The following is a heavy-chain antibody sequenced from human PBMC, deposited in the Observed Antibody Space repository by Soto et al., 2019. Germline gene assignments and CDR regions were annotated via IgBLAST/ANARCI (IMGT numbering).Heavy chain of an antibody. Sequence: GGSLRLSCAASGFTFSSYSMNWVRQAPGKGLEWVSSISSSSSYIYYADSVKGRFTISRDNAKNSLYLQMNSLRAEDTAVYYCARANRVDDLWSLEYQLLLGYFDYWGQGTLVTVSS. J-gene: IGHJ4*02. CDR1: GFTFSSYS. CDR2: ISSSSSYI. CDR3: ARANRVDDLWSLEYQLLLGYFDY. V-gene: IGHV3-21*01. D-gene: IGHD2-2*01.